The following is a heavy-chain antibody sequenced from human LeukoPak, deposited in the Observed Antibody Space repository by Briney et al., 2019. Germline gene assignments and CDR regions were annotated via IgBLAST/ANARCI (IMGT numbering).Heavy chain of an antibody. D-gene: IGHD3-22*01. Sequence: GRSLRLSCAASGFTFSSYGMHWVRQAPGKGLEWVAVISYDGSNKYYADSVKGRFTISRDNSKNTLYLQMNSLRAEDTAVYYCAKIPTSVNYYYDSSGYYSNAFDIWGQGTMVTVSS. J-gene: IGHJ3*02. V-gene: IGHV3-30*18. CDR1: GFTFSSYG. CDR2: ISYDGSNK. CDR3: AKIPTSVNYYYDSSGYYSNAFDI.